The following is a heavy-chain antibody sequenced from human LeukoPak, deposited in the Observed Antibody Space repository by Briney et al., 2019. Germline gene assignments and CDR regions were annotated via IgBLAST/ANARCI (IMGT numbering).Heavy chain of an antibody. J-gene: IGHJ6*02. V-gene: IGHV3-11*05. CDR1: SGSISGYY. CDR3: ARGNYGMDV. CDR2: ISSSSYT. Sequence: PSETLSLTCTVSSGSISGYYWSWIRQAPGKGLEWVSYISSSSYTNYAHSVTGRFTISRDNAKNSLYLQMNSLRAEDTAVYYCARGNYGMDVWGQGTTVTVSS.